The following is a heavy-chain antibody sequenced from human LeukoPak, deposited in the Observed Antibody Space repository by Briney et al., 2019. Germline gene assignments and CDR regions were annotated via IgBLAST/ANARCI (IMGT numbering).Heavy chain of an antibody. D-gene: IGHD2-2*01. CDR1: GLKFDDYA. V-gene: IGHV3-9*01. CDR3: ARGASDDYRQLLFGEYYYYYYMDV. J-gene: IGHJ6*03. CDR2: ITWNGGGV. Sequence: PGGSLRLSCAAPGLKFDDYAMHWVRQAPGKGLEWVSGITWNGGGVGYADSVKGRFTISRDNAKNSLYLQMNSLRAEDTAVYYCARGASDDYRQLLFGEYYYYYYMDVWGKGTTVTVSS.